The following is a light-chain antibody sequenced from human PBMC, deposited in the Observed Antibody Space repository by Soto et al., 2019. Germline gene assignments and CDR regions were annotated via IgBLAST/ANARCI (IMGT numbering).Light chain of an antibody. J-gene: IGKJ5*01. Sequence: IVMTQSPATLSLSPGDRATLSCRASQSVNTFVAWYQQKSGQAPRLLMYGASTRATGIPARFSGSGSGTEFTLTISSLRSEDFAVYYCQQYNKWPITLGQGTRLEIK. CDR1: QSVNTF. CDR2: GAS. CDR3: QQYNKWPIT. V-gene: IGKV3D-15*01.